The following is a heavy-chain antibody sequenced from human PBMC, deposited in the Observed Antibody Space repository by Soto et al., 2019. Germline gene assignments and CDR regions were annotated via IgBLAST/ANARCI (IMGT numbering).Heavy chain of an antibody. CDR2: IWFDGSNE. V-gene: IGHV3-33*01. J-gene: IGHJ4*02. Sequence: GGSVRLSCVASGFTFSSYGMHWVRQAPGKGLEWVALIWFDGSNENYADSVQGRFTISRDNSKDTLYLQMNSLRAEDTAVYYCAREVDSPNCYRSVGYWGQGTLVTVSS. CDR3: AREVDSPNCYRSVGY. CDR1: GFTFSSYG. D-gene: IGHD2-2*01.